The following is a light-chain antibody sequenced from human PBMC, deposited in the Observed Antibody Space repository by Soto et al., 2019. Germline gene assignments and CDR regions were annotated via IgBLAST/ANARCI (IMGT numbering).Light chain of an antibody. J-gene: IGLJ1*01. CDR3: SSYTSTNTLV. V-gene: IGLV2-14*01. CDR2: DVT. CDR1: SSDLGDYNY. Sequence: QSALTQPASVSGSPGQSITISCTGTSSDLGDYNYVSWYQLHPGEAPKLMIYDVTNRPSGVSNRFSGSKSGNTASLTISGLQAEDETDYYCSSYTSTNTLVFGTGTKLTFL.